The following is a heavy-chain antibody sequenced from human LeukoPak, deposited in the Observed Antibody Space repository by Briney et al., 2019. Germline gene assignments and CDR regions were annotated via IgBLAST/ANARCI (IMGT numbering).Heavy chain of an antibody. J-gene: IGHJ6*02. CDR2: IIPILGIA. Sequence: SVKVSCKASGGTFSSYTISWVRQAPGQGLEWMGRIIPILGIANYAQKFQGRVTITADKSTSTAYMELSSLRSEDTAVYYCARARRSGGRDTAMVIYYYGMDVWGQGTTVTVSS. CDR3: ARARRSGGRDTAMVIYYYGMDV. V-gene: IGHV1-69*02. CDR1: GGTFSSYT. D-gene: IGHD5-18*01.